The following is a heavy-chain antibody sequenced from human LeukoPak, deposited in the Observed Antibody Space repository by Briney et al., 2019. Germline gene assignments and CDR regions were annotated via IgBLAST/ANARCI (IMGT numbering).Heavy chain of an antibody. CDR3: AKDRYCGGDCPPGYFDY. V-gene: IGHV3-48*02. D-gene: IGHD2-21*02. Sequence: GGSLRLSCAASGFTFSSYSMNWVRQAPGKGLEWVSYISSSSSTIYYADSVKGRFTISRDNAKNSLYLQMNSLRDEDTAVYYCAKDRYCGGDCPPGYFDYWGQGTLVTVSS. J-gene: IGHJ4*02. CDR2: ISSSSSTI. CDR1: GFTFSSYS.